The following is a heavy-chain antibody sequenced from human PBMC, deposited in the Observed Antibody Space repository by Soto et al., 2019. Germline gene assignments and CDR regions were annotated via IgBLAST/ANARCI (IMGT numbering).Heavy chain of an antibody. CDR2: IDFDSSPI. V-gene: IGHV3-48*01. Sequence: GGSLRLSCAGSGFTFSNYGMTWVRQAPGKGLEWLSYIDFDSSPIKYADSVMGRFTVSRDNAKDSLYLQMNSLRPEDTAIYYCARGLGSSWFFLWGPGTLVTVSS. J-gene: IGHJ5*02. CDR1: GFTFSNYG. D-gene: IGHD6-13*01. CDR3: ARGLGSSWFFL.